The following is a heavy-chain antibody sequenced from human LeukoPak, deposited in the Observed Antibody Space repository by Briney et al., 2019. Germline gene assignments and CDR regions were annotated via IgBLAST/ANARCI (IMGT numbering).Heavy chain of an antibody. CDR3: AAGYSSGWLFSY. V-gene: IGHV1-58*02. Sequence: SVKVSCKASGFTFTSSAMQWVRQARGQPLEWIGWIVVGSGNTNYAQKFQERVTITRDMSTSTAYMELSSLRSEDTAVYYCAAGYSSGWLFSYWGQGTLVTVSS. D-gene: IGHD6-19*01. CDR2: IVVGSGNT. CDR1: GFTFTSSA. J-gene: IGHJ4*02.